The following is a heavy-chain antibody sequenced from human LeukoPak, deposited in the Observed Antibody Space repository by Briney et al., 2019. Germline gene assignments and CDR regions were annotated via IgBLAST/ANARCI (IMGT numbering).Heavy chain of an antibody. J-gene: IGHJ4*02. CDR2: ISAYNGNT. V-gene: IGHV1-18*04. D-gene: IGHD2-15*01. CDR3: ARLTDLGYCSGGSCLDY. Sequence: GESLKISCKGSGYSFTSYWIGWVRQAPGQGLEWMGWISAYNGNTNYAQKLQGRVTMTTDTSTSTAYMELRSLRSDDTAVYYCARLTDLGYCSGGSCLDYWGQGTLVTVSS. CDR1: GYSFTSYW.